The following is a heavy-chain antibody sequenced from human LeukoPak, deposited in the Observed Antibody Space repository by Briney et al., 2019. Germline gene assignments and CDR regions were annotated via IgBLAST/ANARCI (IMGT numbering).Heavy chain of an antibody. J-gene: IGHJ6*03. CDR1: GYTFTSYG. V-gene: IGHV1-18*01. CDR2: ISAYNGNT. D-gene: IGHD6-6*01. CDR3: ASNPFSSESSPGLPRGSSSYYYYMDV. Sequence: EASVKVSCKASGYTFTSYGISWVRQAPGQGLEWMGWISAYNGNTNYAQKLQGRVTMTTDTSTSTAYMELSSLRSEDTAVYYCASNPFSSESSPGLPRGSSSYYYYMDVWGKGTTVTVSS.